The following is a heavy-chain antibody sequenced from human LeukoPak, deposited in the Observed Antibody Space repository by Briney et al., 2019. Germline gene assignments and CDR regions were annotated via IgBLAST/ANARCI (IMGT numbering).Heavy chain of an antibody. D-gene: IGHD2-2*01. CDR3: ARLPAARPYYYYGMDV. Sequence: GESLKISFKGSGYRFTSYWIGWVRQMPGKGLEWMGIIYPGDSDTRYSPSFQGQVTISADKSISTAYLQWSSLKASDTAMYYCARLPAARPYYYYGMDVWGKGTTVTVSS. J-gene: IGHJ6*04. V-gene: IGHV5-51*01. CDR1: GYRFTSYW. CDR2: IYPGDSDT.